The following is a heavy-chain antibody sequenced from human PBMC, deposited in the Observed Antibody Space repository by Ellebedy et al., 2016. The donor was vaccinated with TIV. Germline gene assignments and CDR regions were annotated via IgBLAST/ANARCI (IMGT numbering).Heavy chain of an antibody. V-gene: IGHV5-51*01. D-gene: IGHD2-2*01. CDR1: GYNFASYW. CDR3: VRPRAYCSSSRCYAPYYSDY. Sequence: PGGSLRLSCKGSGYNFASYWIGWVRQMPGKGLEWMAIIYPGDSDTRYSPSFQGQVTISADKSISTAYLQWSSLQASDTAIYYCVRPRAYCSSSRCYAPYYSDYWGQGSLVTVSS. CDR2: IYPGDSDT. J-gene: IGHJ4*02.